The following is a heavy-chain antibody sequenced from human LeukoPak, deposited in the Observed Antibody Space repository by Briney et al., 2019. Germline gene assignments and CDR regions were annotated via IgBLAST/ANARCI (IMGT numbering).Heavy chain of an antibody. CDR1: GYTFTSYA. Sequence: ASVKVSCKASGYTFTSYAMHWVRQAPGQGLEWMGWISAYSGDTKYRQNFQGRVTMTTDTSTSTAFMELRSLRSDDTAVYYCARDLRRDDSSSYYYIGWFDLWGQGTLVTVSS. D-gene: IGHD3-22*01. J-gene: IGHJ5*01. V-gene: IGHV1-18*01. CDR3: ARDLRRDDSSSYYYIGWFDL. CDR2: ISAYSGDT.